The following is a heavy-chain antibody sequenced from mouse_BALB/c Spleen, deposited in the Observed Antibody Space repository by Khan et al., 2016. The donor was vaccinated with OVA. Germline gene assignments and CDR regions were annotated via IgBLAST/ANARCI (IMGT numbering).Heavy chain of an antibody. J-gene: IGHJ3*01. V-gene: IGHV1S34*01. CDR1: GYSFTGYY. D-gene: IGHD1-1*01. CDR3: ARGDYYGSSSFAY. CDR2: ISCYNGST. Sequence: LVKTGASVKISCKASGYSFTGYYMHWVKQSHAKSLEWIGYISCYNGSTTYNQKFKGKATFTVDTSSSTVYMQFNSLTSEDSAVYYCARGDYYGSSSFAYWGQGTLVTVSA.